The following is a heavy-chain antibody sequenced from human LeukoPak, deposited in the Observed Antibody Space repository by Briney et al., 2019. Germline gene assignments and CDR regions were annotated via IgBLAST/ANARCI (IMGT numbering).Heavy chain of an antibody. V-gene: IGHV3-7*01. CDR1: GFTFSSYW. J-gene: IGHJ5*02. CDR2: IKQDGSEK. Sequence: GGSLRLSCAASGFTFSSYWMSWVRQAPGKGLEWVANIKQDGSEKYYVDSVKGRFTISRDNAKNSLYLQMNSLRAEDTAVYYCARDEGGSGNNWFDPWGQGTLVTVSS. D-gene: IGHD3-10*01. CDR3: ARDEGGSGNNWFDP.